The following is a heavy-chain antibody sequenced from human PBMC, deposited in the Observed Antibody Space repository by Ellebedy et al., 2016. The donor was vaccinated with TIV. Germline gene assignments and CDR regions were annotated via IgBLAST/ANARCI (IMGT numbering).Heavy chain of an antibody. D-gene: IGHD4-17*01. CDR2: ISYDGSNK. Sequence: GESLKISCAASGFTFSSYAMHWVRQAPGKGLEWVAVISYDGSNKYYADSVKGRFTISRDNSKNTLYLQMNSLRAEDTAVYYCAREPTVTFDYWGQGTLVTVSS. CDR1: GFTFSSYA. CDR3: AREPTVTFDY. J-gene: IGHJ4*02. V-gene: IGHV3-30*04.